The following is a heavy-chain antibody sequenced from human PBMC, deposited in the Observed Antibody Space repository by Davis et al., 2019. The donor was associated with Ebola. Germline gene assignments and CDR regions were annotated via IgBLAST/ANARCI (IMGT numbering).Heavy chain of an antibody. J-gene: IGHJ5*02. V-gene: IGHV4-38-2*02. CDR1: NSSFSSGDP. CDR3: AKFNSWGYSWFHP. CDR2: IYDSGTP. Sequence: SETLSLTCSVSNSSFSSGDPWGWIRQPPGKGLEWIGKIYDSGTPDYNLSLQSRATISVDRSKNQFSLKLSSVTAADTAVYYCAKFNSWGYSWFHPWGQGTLVTVSS. D-gene: IGHD3-16*01.